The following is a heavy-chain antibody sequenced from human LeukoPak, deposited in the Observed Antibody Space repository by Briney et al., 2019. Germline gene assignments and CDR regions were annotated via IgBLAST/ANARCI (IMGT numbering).Heavy chain of an antibody. CDR1: GFTFSTYW. CDR3: AKQLGYCSDGSCYFPY. D-gene: IGHD2-15*01. CDR2: IERDASRT. J-gene: IGHJ4*02. Sequence: GGSLRLSCAGSGFTFSTYWMHWIRQTPRKGLEWVSRIERDASRTDYADSVRGRFIISRDNAKSMIYLQMNSLRVEDTAVYYCAKQLGYCSDGSCYFPYWGQGTLVTVSS. V-gene: IGHV3-74*01.